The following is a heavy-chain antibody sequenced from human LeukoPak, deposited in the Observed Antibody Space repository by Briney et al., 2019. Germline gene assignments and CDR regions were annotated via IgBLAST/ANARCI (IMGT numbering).Heavy chain of an antibody. D-gene: IGHD3-22*01. J-gene: IGHJ3*02. CDR3: ARDGGYYYDSSGHPFDI. V-gene: IGHV1-18*01. Sequence: ASVKVSCKASGYTFTSYGISWVRQAPGQGLEWMGWISAYNGSTNYAQKLQGRVTMTTDTSTSTAYMELRSLRSDDTAVYYCARDGGYYYDSSGHPFDIWGQGTMVTVSS. CDR2: ISAYNGST. CDR1: GYTFTSYG.